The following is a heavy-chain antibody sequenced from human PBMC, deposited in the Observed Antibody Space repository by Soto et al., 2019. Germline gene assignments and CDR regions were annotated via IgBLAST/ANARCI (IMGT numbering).Heavy chain of an antibody. J-gene: IGHJ4*02. CDR1: GYTFTDYD. D-gene: IGHD2-21*02. CDR2: MSPDSGNT. Sequence: QVQVVQSRAAVKRPGASVRVSCKASGYTFTDYDINWVRQATGQGLEWMGWMSPDSGNTCYAQQFQGRVTMTRNTSISTAYMELSSLRSEDTAVYYCEVTTGYWGQGTMVTVSS. CDR3: EVTTGY. V-gene: IGHV1-8*01.